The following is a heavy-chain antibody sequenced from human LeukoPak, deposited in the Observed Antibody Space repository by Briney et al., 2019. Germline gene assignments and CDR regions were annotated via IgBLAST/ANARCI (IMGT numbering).Heavy chain of an antibody. Sequence: GGSLTLSCPASGFTFSNYGMHWVRPAPGRGLEWVAVISYDGNDKYYADSVKGRFTISRDNSKNTLSLQLNGLRAEDTALYYCAKFGYGDPVAHWGPGTLLTVSS. CDR1: GFTFSNYG. D-gene: IGHD4-17*01. CDR3: AKFGYGDPVAH. CDR2: ISYDGNDK. J-gene: IGHJ5*02. V-gene: IGHV3-30*18.